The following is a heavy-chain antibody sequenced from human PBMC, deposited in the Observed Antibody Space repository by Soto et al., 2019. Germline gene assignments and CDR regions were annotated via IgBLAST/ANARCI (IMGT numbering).Heavy chain of an antibody. V-gene: IGHV1-69*08. J-gene: IGHJ6*02. D-gene: IGHD2-2*01. CDR2: IIPIFGIP. Sequence: QVQLVQSGAEVKKPGSSVKVSCKASGGTFSRYSITWVRQAPGHGLEWIGRIIPIFGIPTYAQKFQGRVPITADESTRTAYMELSSLRSDDTAVYYCAREDRDRETGLVPAAIDGMDVWGQGTTVTVSS. CDR3: AREDRDRETGLVPAAIDGMDV. CDR1: GGTFSRYS.